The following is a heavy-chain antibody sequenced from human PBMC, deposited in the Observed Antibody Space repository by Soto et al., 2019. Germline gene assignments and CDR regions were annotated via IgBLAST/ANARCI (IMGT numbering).Heavy chain of an antibody. V-gene: IGHV3-30*18. CDR2: ILYDGSNK. Sequence: QVQLVESGGGVVQPGTSLRLSCAASGFTFSNYGMHWVRQTPGKGLEWVALILYDGSNKYYADSVKGRFTISRDNSKNTLYLQVSSLRAEHTAVYYCAKSRDAYNFYFYYGMDVWGQGTSVTVSS. CDR3: AKSRDAYNFYFYYGMDV. J-gene: IGHJ6*02. D-gene: IGHD1-1*01. CDR1: GFTFSNYG.